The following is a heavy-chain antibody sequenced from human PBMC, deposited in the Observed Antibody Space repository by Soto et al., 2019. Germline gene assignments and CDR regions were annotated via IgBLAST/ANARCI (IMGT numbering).Heavy chain of an antibody. Sequence: QVQLQESGPGLVKPSETLSLTCTVSGGSISTYYWSWIRQPPGKGLEWIGWIYYSGSASCNPFLKSRVTMSVDTSKNQFSLKLSSVTATDTAMYFCARHIYGDHDYFDSWGQGTLVTVSS. D-gene: IGHD4-17*01. J-gene: IGHJ4*02. CDR3: ARHIYGDHDYFDS. CDR2: IYYSGSA. V-gene: IGHV4-59*08. CDR1: GGSISTYY.